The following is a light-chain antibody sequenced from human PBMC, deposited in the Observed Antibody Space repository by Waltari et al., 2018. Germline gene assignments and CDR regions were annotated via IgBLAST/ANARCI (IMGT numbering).Light chain of an antibody. CDR3: SSRNGVNNHML. J-gene: IGLJ2*01. CDR1: SLRTAY. Sequence: SSELTQDPAVSVALGQTVKITCQGDSLRTAYANWYPLKPGQGPLLVMFGKGKRPSGIPDRISGYSSGTTSSLTITGAQAEDEADYYCSSRNGVNNHMLFAGGTKLTVL. CDR2: GKG. V-gene: IGLV3-19*01.